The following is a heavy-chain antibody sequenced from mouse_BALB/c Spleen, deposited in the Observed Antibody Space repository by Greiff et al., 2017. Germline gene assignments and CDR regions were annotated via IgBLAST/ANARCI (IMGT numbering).Heavy chain of an antibody. V-gene: IGHV5-12-2*01. D-gene: IGHD2-14*01. J-gene: IGHJ3*01. CDR1: GFTFSSYT. CDR3: ARHEERRGPLAY. CDR2: ISNGGGST. Sequence: EVHLVESGGGLVQPGGSLKLSCAASGFTFSSYTMSWVRQTPEKRLEWVAYISNGGGSTYYPDTVKGRFTISRDNAKNTLYLQMSSLKSEDTAMYYCARHEERRGPLAYWGQGTLVTVSA.